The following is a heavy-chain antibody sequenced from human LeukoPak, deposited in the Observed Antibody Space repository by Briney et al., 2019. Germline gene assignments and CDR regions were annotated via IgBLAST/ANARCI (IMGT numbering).Heavy chain of an antibody. V-gene: IGHV3-21*01. J-gene: IGHJ4*02. Sequence: GSLRLSCAASGFTFSSYSMNWVRQAPGKGLEWVSSISSSSSYIYYADSVKGRFTISRDNAKNSLYLQMNSLRAEDTAVYYCANSGWVPVDFWGQGTLGTVFS. D-gene: IGHD6-19*01. CDR1: GFTFSSYS. CDR2: ISSSSSYI. CDR3: ANSGWVPVDF.